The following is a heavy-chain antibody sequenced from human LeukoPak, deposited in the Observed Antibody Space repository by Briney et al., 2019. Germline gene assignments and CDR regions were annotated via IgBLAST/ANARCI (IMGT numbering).Heavy chain of an antibody. CDR2: INHSGST. Sequence: SETLSLTCAVHGGSFSGYYWSWVRQPPGKGLEWIGEINHSGSTNYNPSLKSRVTISVDTSKNQFSLKLSSVTAADTAVYYCARGRPRDSKYYYYYYGMDVWGQGTTVTVSS. V-gene: IGHV4-34*01. J-gene: IGHJ6*02. D-gene: IGHD3-22*01. CDR3: ARGRPRDSKYYYYYYGMDV. CDR1: GGSFSGYY.